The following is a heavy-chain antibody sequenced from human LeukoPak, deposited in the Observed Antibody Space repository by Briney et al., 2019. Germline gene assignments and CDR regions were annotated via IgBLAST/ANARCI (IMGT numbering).Heavy chain of an antibody. CDR2: INPHSGAT. Sequence: ASVKVSCKASGYTFTGYYIHWVRQAPGQGPEWMGWINPHSGATNYAQKFQGRVTMTRDTSISTAFMELSSLRFDDTAMYYCSRDLLMYYSGSGESTWGQGTQVTASS. D-gene: IGHD3-10*01. J-gene: IGHJ5*02. V-gene: IGHV1-2*02. CDR3: SRDLLMYYSGSGEST. CDR1: GYTFTGYY.